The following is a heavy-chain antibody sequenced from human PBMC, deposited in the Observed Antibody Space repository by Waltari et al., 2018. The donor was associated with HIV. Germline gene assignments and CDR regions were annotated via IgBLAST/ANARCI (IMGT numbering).Heavy chain of an antibody. CDR1: GYTFTGYY. Sequence: QVQLVQSGAEVKKPGASVKVSCKASGYTFTGYYMHWVRQAPGQGLEWMGWINPNSGGTNYAQKFQGWVTMTRDTSISTAYMELSRLRSDDTAVYYCARGGSGPGGYYYYGMDVWGQGTTVTVSS. V-gene: IGHV1-2*04. D-gene: IGHD3-16*01. CDR2: INPNSGGT. CDR3: ARGGSGPGGYYYYGMDV. J-gene: IGHJ6*02.